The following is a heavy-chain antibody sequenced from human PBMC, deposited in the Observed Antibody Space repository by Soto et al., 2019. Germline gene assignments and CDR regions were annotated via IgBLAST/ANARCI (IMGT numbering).Heavy chain of an antibody. CDR2: ISYDGSNK. D-gene: IGHD5-18*01. J-gene: IGHJ4*02. CDR3: AKGTDTAMAN. Sequence: ESGGGVVQPGRSLRLSCAASGFTFSSYGMHWVRQAPGKGLEWVAVISYDGSNKYYADSVKGRFTISRDNYKNTLYLQMNSLRAEDTAVYYCAKGTDTAMANWGQGTLVTVSS. V-gene: IGHV3-30*18. CDR1: GFTFSSYG.